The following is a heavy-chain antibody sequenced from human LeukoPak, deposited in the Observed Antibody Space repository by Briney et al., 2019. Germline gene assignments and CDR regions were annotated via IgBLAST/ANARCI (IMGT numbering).Heavy chain of an antibody. Sequence: SGPTLVNPTQTLTLTCTFSGFSPSTSGVGVCWIRQPPGKALEWLALIYWDGDKRYRPSLRSRLTITKDTSKNQVVLTMTNMDPVDTATYYCAHFDSSAYYHTWGQGTLVTVSS. J-gene: IGHJ4*02. CDR2: IYWDGDK. CDR3: AHFDSSAYYHT. V-gene: IGHV2-5*02. CDR1: GFSPSTSGVG. D-gene: IGHD3-22*01.